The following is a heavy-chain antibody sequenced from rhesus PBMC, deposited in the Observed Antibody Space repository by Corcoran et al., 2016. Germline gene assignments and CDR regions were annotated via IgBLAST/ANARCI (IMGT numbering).Heavy chain of an antibody. CDR3: ARYEKGSIFGLVITHFDY. J-gene: IGHJ4*01. Sequence: QIQLQESGPGLVKPSETLSLTCAVSGDSFSSYRRSWIRQPSGKGLEWIGEINGTSASTNHHPPLMMRVTLSKHASKNQYSLRLTSVTAADTAVYYCARYEKGSIFGLVITHFDYWGQGVLVTVSS. CDR2: INGTSAST. D-gene: IGHD3-3*01. CDR1: GDSFSSYR. V-gene: IGHV4-80*01.